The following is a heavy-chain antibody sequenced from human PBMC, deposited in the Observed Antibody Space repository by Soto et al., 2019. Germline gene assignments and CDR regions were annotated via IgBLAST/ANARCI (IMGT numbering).Heavy chain of an antibody. Sequence: GGSLRLSCAASGFTFSSYGMNWVRQAPGKGLEWVSSISSGSSYIYYADSVKGRFTISRDNAKNSLYLQMNSLRAEDTAVYYCAREGSSSQSYFDYWGQGTLGTVSS. J-gene: IGHJ4*02. CDR2: ISSGSSYI. V-gene: IGHV3-21*01. CDR3: AREGSSSQSYFDY. CDR1: GFTFSSYG. D-gene: IGHD6-6*01.